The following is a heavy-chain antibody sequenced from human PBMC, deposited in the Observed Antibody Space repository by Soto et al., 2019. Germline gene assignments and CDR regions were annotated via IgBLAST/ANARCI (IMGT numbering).Heavy chain of an antibody. CDR2: INAGNGNT. CDR3: ARDNVVVVAATRPAYYYGMDV. D-gene: IGHD2-15*01. Sequence: ASVKVSCKASGYTFTSYAMHCVRQAPGQRLEWMGWINAGNGNTKYSQKFQGRVTITRDTSASTAYMELSSLRSEDTAVYYCARDNVVVVAATRPAYYYGMDVWGQGTTVTVSS. CDR1: GYTFTSYA. V-gene: IGHV1-3*01. J-gene: IGHJ6*02.